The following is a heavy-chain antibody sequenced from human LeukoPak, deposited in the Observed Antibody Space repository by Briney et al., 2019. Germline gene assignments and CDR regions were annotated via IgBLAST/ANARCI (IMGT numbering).Heavy chain of an antibody. V-gene: IGHV1-18*01. J-gene: IGHJ4*02. Sequence: GXTNYAQKLQGRVTMTTDTSTSTAYMELRSLRSDDTAVYYCARDRMVRGVILLIPKTHKRFDYWGQGTLVTVSS. CDR3: ARDRMVRGVILLIPKTHKRFDY. D-gene: IGHD3-10*01. CDR2: GXT.